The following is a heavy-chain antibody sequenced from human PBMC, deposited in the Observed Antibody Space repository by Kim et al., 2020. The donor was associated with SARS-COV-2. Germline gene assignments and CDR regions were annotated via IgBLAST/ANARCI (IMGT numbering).Heavy chain of an antibody. CDR2: ISYDGSNK. V-gene: IGHV3-33*05. CDR1: GFTFRNYG. Sequence: GGSLRLSCAASGFTFRNYGMHWVRQAPGKGLEWVAVISYDGSNKYYPDSVKGRFTVSRDNSKNTVYLQMNSLRAEDTAVYYCARDQSAMVADQWGQGTLVTVSS. J-gene: IGHJ5*02. CDR3: ARDQSAMVADQ. D-gene: IGHD5-18*01.